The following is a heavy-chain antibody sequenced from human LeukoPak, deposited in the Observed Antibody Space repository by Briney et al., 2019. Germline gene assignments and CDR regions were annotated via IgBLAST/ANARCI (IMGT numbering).Heavy chain of an antibody. CDR1: GASFSGYY. V-gene: IGHV4-34*12. D-gene: IGHD6-6*01. Sequence: SETLSLTCAAYGASFSGYYRSWIRQSPGKGREWIGEIVHSGTTNYNPSLKSRVTMSVDTSKTHFSLKLSSVTAADTAVYSCARRARVAAHTNHLDYWGQGTLVTVSS. J-gene: IGHJ4*02. CDR3: ARRARVAAHTNHLDY. CDR2: IVHSGTT.